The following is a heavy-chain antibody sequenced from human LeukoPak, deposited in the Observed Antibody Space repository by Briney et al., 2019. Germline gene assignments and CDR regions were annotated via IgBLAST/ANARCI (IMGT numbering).Heavy chain of an antibody. V-gene: IGHV3-30*02. CDR2: IRYDGSNK. CDR1: GFTFSSYG. CDR3: AKGYGDYVADAFDI. D-gene: IGHD4-17*01. J-gene: IGHJ3*02. Sequence: TGGSLRFSCAASGFTFSSYGMHWVRQAPGKGLEWVAFIRYDGSNKYYADSVKGRFTISRDNSKNTLYLQMNSLRAEDTAVYYCAKGYGDYVADAFDIWGQGTMVTVSS.